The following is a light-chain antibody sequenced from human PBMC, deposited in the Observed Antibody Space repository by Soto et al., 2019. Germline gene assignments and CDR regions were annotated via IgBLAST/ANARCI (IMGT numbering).Light chain of an antibody. Sequence: QSVLTQPASVSGSPGQSITISCTGTSSDVGGYDYVSWYQHHPGRAPKLMIYGVSNRPSGVSNRFSGAKSDNTASLTISGLQAEDEADYYCSSYTRGSTYVFGTGTKSPS. CDR1: SSDVGGYDY. V-gene: IGLV2-14*01. CDR3: SSYTRGSTYV. J-gene: IGLJ1*01. CDR2: GVS.